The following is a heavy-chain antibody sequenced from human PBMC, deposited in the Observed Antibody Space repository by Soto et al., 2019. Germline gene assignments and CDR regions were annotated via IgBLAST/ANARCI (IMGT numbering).Heavy chain of an antibody. Sequence: GGSLGLSCAASGFTFSSYAMSWVRQAPGKRLEWVSAISGSGGSTYYADSVKGRFTISRDNSKNTLYLQMNSLRAEDTAVYYCAKSLSYYDILTGYPVGDWFDPWGQRTLVTVSS. J-gene: IGHJ5*02. CDR3: AKSLSYYDILTGYPVGDWFDP. CDR1: GFTFSSYA. CDR2: ISGSGGST. V-gene: IGHV3-23*01. D-gene: IGHD3-9*01.